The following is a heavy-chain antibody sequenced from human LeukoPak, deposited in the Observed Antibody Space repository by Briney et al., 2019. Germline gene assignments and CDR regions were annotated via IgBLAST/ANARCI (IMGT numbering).Heavy chain of an antibody. J-gene: IGHJ5*02. D-gene: IGHD4-17*01. CDR3: AKDLGYGDYVNWFDP. Sequence: PGGSLRLSSAASGFTFSSYGMHWVRQAPGKGLEWVAVIWYDGSNKYYADSVKGRFTISRDNSKNTLYLQMNSLRAEDTAVYYCAKDLGYGDYVNWFDPWGQGTLVSVSS. CDR2: IWYDGSNK. CDR1: GFTFSSYG. V-gene: IGHV3-33*06.